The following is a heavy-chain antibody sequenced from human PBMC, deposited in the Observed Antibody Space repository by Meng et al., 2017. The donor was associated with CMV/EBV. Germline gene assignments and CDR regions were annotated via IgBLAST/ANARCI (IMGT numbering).Heavy chain of an antibody. CDR2: IRSKAYGGTT. Sequence: GESLKISCTASGFTFGDYAMSWVRQAPGKGLEWVGFIRSKAYGGTTEYAASVKGRFTISRDNAKNSLYLQMNSLRAEDTAVYYCARDAYCSSTSCYLGAGFFDYWGQGTLVTVSS. CDR3: ARDAYCSSTSCYLGAGFFDY. V-gene: IGHV3-49*04. D-gene: IGHD2-2*01. J-gene: IGHJ4*02. CDR1: GFTFGDYA.